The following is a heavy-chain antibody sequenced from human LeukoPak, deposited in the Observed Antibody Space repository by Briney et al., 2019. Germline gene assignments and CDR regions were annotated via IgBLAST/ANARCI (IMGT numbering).Heavy chain of an antibody. V-gene: IGHV3-23*01. CDR2: ISGSGGTT. Sequence: RGSLRLSCAASGFTFSTYAMSWVRQAPGKGLEWVSAISGSGGTTYYADSVKGRFTISRDNSKSTLYLQMNSLRAEDTAVYYCAKDKTSSWVIYDMDVWGQGTTVTVSS. CDR1: GFTFSTYA. J-gene: IGHJ6*02. D-gene: IGHD6-13*01. CDR3: AKDKTSSWVIYDMDV.